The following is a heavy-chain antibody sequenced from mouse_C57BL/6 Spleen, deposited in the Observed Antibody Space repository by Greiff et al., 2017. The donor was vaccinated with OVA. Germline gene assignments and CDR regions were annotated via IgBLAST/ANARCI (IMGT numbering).Heavy chain of an antibody. CDR3: ARWYGFS. Sequence: VQLQQSGPELVKPGASVKISCKASGYSFTGYYMNWVKQSPEKSLEWIGEINPSTGGTTYNQKFKAKATLTVDKSSSTAYMQLKSLTSEDSAVYYCARWYGFSWGQGTLVTVSA. CDR1: GYSFTGYY. J-gene: IGHJ3*01. V-gene: IGHV1-42*01. D-gene: IGHD2-10*02. CDR2: INPSTGGT.